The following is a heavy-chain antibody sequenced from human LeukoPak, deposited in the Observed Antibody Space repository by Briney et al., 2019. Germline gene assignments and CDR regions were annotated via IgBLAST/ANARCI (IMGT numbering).Heavy chain of an antibody. V-gene: IGHV3-30-3*01. CDR2: ISYDGSNK. Sequence: PGGSLRLSCAASGFTFSSYAMHWVRQAPGKGLEWVAIISYDGSNKYYADSVKGRFTVSRDNSKNTLYLQMNSLRAEDTAVYYCATDVWSGHVPLDYWGQGTLVTVSS. J-gene: IGHJ4*02. CDR1: GFTFSSYA. D-gene: IGHD3-3*01. CDR3: ATDVWSGHVPLDY.